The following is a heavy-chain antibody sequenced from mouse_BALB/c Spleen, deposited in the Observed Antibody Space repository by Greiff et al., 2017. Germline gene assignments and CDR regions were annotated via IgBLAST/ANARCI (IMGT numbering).Heavy chain of an antibody. CDR1: GFNIKDTY. CDR2: IDPANGNT. Sequence: VQLKESGAELVKPGASVKLSCTASGFNIKDTYMHWVKQRPEQGLEWIGRIDPANGNTKYDPKFQGKATITADTSSNTAYLQLSSLTSEDTAVYYCAREIYYYGSSFYYAMDYWGQGTSVTVSS. J-gene: IGHJ4*01. V-gene: IGHV14-3*02. CDR3: AREIYYYGSSFYYAMDY. D-gene: IGHD1-1*01.